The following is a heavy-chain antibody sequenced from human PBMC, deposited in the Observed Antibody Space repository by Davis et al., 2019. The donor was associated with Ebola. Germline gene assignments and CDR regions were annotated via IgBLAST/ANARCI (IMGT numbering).Heavy chain of an antibody. Sequence: GGSLRLSCAASGFVFRNYVMSWVRRAPGKGLEWVSTHGTSGDTYYADSVKGRFTISRDNSKNTLHLQMNSLRVEDTAIYYCAKDTPNIWFDVWGQGTNVTVSS. CDR1: GFVFRNYV. V-gene: IGHV3-23*01. CDR2: HGTSGDT. J-gene: IGHJ3*01. D-gene: IGHD2-15*01. CDR3: AKDTPNIWFDV.